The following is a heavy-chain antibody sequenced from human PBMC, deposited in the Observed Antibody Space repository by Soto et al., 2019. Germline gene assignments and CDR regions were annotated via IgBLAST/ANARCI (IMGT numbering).Heavy chain of an antibody. D-gene: IGHD6-19*01. J-gene: IGHJ4*02. Sequence: QWQVQESGPGLVKPSETLSLTCTVSGGSITFNFWSWIRQPPGKGLEWIGYVFHTGNTDYNPSLKRRLTISVDTSKNRLSLKLASVTAADTAVYYRARGSGWLDYWGQGTLVTVSS. CDR1: GGSITFNF. CDR3: ARGSGWLDY. V-gene: IGHV4-59*08. CDR2: VFHTGNT.